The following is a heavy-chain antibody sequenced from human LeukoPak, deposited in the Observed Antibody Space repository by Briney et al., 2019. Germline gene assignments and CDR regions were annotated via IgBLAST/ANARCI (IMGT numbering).Heavy chain of an antibody. CDR1: GGTFSSYA. V-gene: IGHV1-69*04. D-gene: IGHD6-19*01. Sequence: SVKVSCKASGGTFSSYAISWVRQAPGQGLEWMGRIIPILGIANYAQKFQGRVTITADKSTSTAYMELSSLRSEDTAVYYCARGGPVAATHKYFQHWGQGTLVTVSS. CDR3: ARGGPVAATHKYFQH. CDR2: IIPILGIA. J-gene: IGHJ1*01.